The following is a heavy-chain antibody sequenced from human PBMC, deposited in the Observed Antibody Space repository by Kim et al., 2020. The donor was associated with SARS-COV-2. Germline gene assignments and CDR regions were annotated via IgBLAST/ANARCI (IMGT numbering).Heavy chain of an antibody. J-gene: IGHJ4*02. CDR1: GFTFSSYS. CDR3: ARGSGPWEYYYDSSGYLPFDY. V-gene: IGHV3-21*01. D-gene: IGHD3-22*01. Sequence: GGSLRLSCAASGFTFSSYSMNWVRQAPGKGLEWVSSISSSSSYIYYADSVKGRFTISRDNAKNSLYLQMNSLRAEDTAVYYCARGSGPWEYYYDSSGYLPFDYWGPGTLVSVSS. CDR2: ISSSSSYI.